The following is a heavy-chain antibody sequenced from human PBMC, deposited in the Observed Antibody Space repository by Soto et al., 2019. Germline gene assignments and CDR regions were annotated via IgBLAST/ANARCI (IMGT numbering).Heavy chain of an antibody. Sequence: EVQLVETGGGLIQPGGSLRLSCAASGFSVRTNYMSWVRQAPGKGLDWVSVFESGGSIYYADSVKGRFIISRDYAKNTVDLQMNSLRVEDTPVYYCARAGVTPHFFDYWGQGTLVTVSS. D-gene: IGHD3-3*02. CDR3: ARAGVTPHFFDY. CDR2: FESGGSI. J-gene: IGHJ4*02. V-gene: IGHV3-53*02. CDR1: GFSVRTNY.